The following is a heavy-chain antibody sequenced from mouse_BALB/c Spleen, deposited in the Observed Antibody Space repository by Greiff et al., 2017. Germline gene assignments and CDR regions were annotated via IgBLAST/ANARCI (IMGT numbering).Heavy chain of an antibody. CDR2: LYPGNSDT. CDR1: GYTFTIYW. J-gene: IGHJ3*01. Sequence: EVQLQQSGTVLARPGSSVKMSCKTSGYTFTIYWIHWVKERPGQGLEWIGTLYPGNSDTSYNPKFKGKAKLTAITSASTADMELSSLTNEDFAVYYCTRGEFYYDYDEEACFTYWGQGTRVTVSA. V-gene: IGHV1-5*01. CDR3: TRGEFYYDYDEEACFTY. D-gene: IGHD2-4*01.